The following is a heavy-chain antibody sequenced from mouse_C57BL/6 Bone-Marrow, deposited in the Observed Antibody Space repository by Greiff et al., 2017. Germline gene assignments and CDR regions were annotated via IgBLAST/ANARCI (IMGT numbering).Heavy chain of an antibody. CDR1: GYSITSGYD. J-gene: IGHJ3*01. Sequence: EVQLQQSGPGMVNPSQSLSLPCTVPGYSITSGYDWHWIRHFPGNKLEWMGYISYSGSTNYNPSLKSRISITHDTSKNHFFLKLNSVTTEDTATYYCARALTGRFAYWGQGTLVTVSA. D-gene: IGHD4-1*01. CDR2: ISYSGST. CDR3: ARALTGRFAY. V-gene: IGHV3-1*01.